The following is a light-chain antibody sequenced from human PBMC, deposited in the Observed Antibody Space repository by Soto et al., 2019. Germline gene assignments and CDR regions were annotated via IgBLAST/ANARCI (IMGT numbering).Light chain of an antibody. CDR2: DAS. CDR3: QQYGGSVQE. CDR1: QSVNSNY. Sequence: ESVLTQSPGTLSLSPGERATLSCRASQSVNSNYLAWYQQKPGQAPRLLIYDASNRVTGIPDRFSGSGSGTDFTLTISRLEPEDFAVYYCQQYGGSVQEFGRGTKVEI. J-gene: IGKJ1*01. V-gene: IGKV3-20*01.